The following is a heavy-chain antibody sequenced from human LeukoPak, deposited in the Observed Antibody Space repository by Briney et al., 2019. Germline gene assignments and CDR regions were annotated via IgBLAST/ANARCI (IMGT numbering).Heavy chain of an antibody. V-gene: IGHV3-30*18. CDR3: AKGLRYSDN. CDR2: ISYDGSNK. Sequence: GRSLRLSCASSGFTFSSYGMHWVRQAPGKGLEWVAVISYDGSNKYYADSVKGRFTISRDNSKNTMYLQMNSLRADDTAVYYCAKGLRYSDNWGQGTLVTVSS. D-gene: IGHD3-9*01. CDR1: GFTFSSYG. J-gene: IGHJ4*02.